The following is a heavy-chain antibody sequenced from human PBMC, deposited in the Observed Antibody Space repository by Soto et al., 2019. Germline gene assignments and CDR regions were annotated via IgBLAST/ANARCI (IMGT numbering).Heavy chain of an antibody. J-gene: IGHJ5*02. CDR2: INHSGST. V-gene: IGHV4-34*01. D-gene: IGHD6-13*01. CDR1: GGSFSGYY. Sequence: KSSETLSLTCAVYGGSFSGYYWSWIRQPPGKGLEWIGEINHSGSTNYNPSLKSRVTISVDTSKNQFSLKLSSVTAADTAVYYCARGRGSSWYNWFDPWGQGTLVTVSS. CDR3: ARGRGSSWYNWFDP.